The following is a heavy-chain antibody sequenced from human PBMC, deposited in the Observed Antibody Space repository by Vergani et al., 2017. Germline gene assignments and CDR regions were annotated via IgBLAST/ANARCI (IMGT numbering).Heavy chain of an antibody. CDR1: GYSFTSYW. CDR2: IYPGDSDT. CDR3: ARDRFYYDSGSYYNDEGGYFDY. V-gene: IGHV5-51*01. J-gene: IGHJ4*02. D-gene: IGHD3-10*01. Sequence: EVQLVQSGAEVKKPGESLKISCKGSGYSFTSYWIGWVRQMPGKGLEWMGIIYPGDSDTRYSPSFQGQVTISADKSISTAYLQWSSLKASDTAMYYCARDRFYYDSGSYYNDEGGYFDYWGQGTLVTVSS.